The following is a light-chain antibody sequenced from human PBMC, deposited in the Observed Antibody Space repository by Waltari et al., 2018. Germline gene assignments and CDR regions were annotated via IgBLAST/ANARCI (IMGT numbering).Light chain of an antibody. V-gene: IGKV1-39*01. CDR3: QQSYSTPLT. CDR1: QSISSY. Sequence: DIQMTQSPSSLSASVGDRVTITCRASQSISSYLNWYQQKPGKAPKLLIYAASSLQSGVPSRFSDSGSVRDSSFTISSLQPEDVGTDYCQQSYSTPLTFGGGTKVEIK. CDR2: AAS. J-gene: IGKJ4*01.